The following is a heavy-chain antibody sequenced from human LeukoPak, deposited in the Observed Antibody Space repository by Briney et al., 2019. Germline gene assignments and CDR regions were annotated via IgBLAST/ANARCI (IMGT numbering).Heavy chain of an antibody. V-gene: IGHV4-59*12. J-gene: IGHJ4*02. CDR1: GGSFSGYY. CDR3: ARDSGYDRPLGY. CDR2: IHYSGST. Sequence: PSETLSLTCAVYGGSFSGYYWSWIRQPPGKGLEWIAYIHYSGSTTYNPSLKSRVTTSIDTSKNQFSLKLSSVTAADTAVYYCARDSGYDRPLGYWGQGTLVTVSS. D-gene: IGHD5-12*01.